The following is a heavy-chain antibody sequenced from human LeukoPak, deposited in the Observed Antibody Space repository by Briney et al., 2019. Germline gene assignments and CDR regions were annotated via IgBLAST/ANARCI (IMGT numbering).Heavy chain of an antibody. D-gene: IGHD3-3*01. J-gene: IGHJ4*02. CDR1: GGSISSYY. Sequence: PSETLSLTCTVSGGSISSYYWSWIRQPPGKGLEWIGYIYYSGSTNYNPSLKSRVTISVDTSKNQFSLKLSSVTAADTAVYYCARAPLRDFWSGYCLYWGQGTLVTVSS. CDR2: IYYSGST. CDR3: ARAPLRDFWSGYCLY. V-gene: IGHV4-59*08.